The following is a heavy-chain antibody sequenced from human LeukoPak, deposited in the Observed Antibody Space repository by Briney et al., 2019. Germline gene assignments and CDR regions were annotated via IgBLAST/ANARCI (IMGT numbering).Heavy chain of an antibody. CDR3: ARWGVLSGWLRTDY. CDR2: INHSGST. D-gene: IGHD6-19*01. V-gene: IGHV4-34*01. CDR1: GGSFSGYY. Sequence: SETLSLTCAVYGGSFSGYYWSWIRQPPGKGLEWIGEINHSGSTNYNPSLKSRVTISVDTSKNQFSLKLSSVTAADTAVYYCARWGVLSGWLRTDYWGQGTLVTVSS. J-gene: IGHJ4*02.